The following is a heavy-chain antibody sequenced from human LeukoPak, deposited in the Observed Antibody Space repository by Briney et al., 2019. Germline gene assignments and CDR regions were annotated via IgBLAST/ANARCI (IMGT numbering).Heavy chain of an antibody. Sequence: QPGRSLRLSCAASGFTFDDYAMHWVRQAPGKGLEWVSGISWNSGSIGYADSVKGRFTISRDNSKNTLYLQMNSLRAEDTAVYYCARTVGWFDPWGQGTLVTVSS. V-gene: IGHV3-9*01. CDR1: GFTFDDYA. D-gene: IGHD1/OR15-1a*01. CDR3: ARTVGWFDP. J-gene: IGHJ5*02. CDR2: ISWNSGSI.